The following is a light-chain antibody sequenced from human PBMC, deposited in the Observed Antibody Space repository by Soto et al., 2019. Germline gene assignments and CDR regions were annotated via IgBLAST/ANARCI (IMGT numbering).Light chain of an antibody. J-gene: IGLJ3*02. V-gene: IGLV2-14*01. CDR2: EVS. CDR3: ISYTTASTLEGV. Sequence: QSALTQPASVSGSPGQSITISCTGTSSDVGGFNFVSWYQHHPGKAPKLILYEVSNRPSGVSNRFSGSKSDNTASLTISGLQAEDEADYYCISYTTASTLEGVFGGGTKLTVL. CDR1: SSDVGGFNF.